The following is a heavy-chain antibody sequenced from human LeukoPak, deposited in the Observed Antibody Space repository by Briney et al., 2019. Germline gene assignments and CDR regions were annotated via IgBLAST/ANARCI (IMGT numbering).Heavy chain of an antibody. CDR3: TRGHHGLEY. V-gene: IGHV3-30*03. CDR1: GFTFSSYG. J-gene: IGHJ4*02. Sequence: PGGSLRLSCAASGFTFSSYGMHWVRQAPGKGLEWVAVISYDGSNKYYADSVKGRFTISRDNSKNTLYLQMNSLRVEDTAVYYCTRGHHGLEYWGQGTLVTVSS. CDR2: ISYDGSNK. D-gene: IGHD1-14*01.